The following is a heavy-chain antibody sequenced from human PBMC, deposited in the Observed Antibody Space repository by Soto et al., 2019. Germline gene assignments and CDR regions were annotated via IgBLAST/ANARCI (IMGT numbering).Heavy chain of an antibody. CDR3: AREGLYTSGWTPCDN. CDR1: GFTFSSYW. CDR2: IKQDGSEK. D-gene: IGHD6-19*01. V-gene: IGHV3-7*04. J-gene: IGHJ4*02. Sequence: PGGSLRLSCAASGFTFSSYWMAWVRQAPGKGLEWVANIKQDGSEKYYVDSVKGRFTISRDNAKNSLYLQMNSLRAEDTAVYYCAREGLYTSGWTPCDNWGQGTLVTVSS.